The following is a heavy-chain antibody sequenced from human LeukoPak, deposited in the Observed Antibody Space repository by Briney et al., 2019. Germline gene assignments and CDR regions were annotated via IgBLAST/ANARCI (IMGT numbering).Heavy chain of an antibody. J-gene: IGHJ4*02. CDR2: ISSNSDYI. CDR1: GFTFSSYH. Sequence: PGGSLRLSCAASGFTFSSYHINWVRQAPGKGLEWVSSISSNSDYIYYADSVKGRFTISRDNAKNSLYLQMNSLRAEDTAVYYCARGLCDGDCYDYWGQGTLVTVSS. D-gene: IGHD2-21*01. CDR3: ARGLCDGDCYDY. V-gene: IGHV3-21*01.